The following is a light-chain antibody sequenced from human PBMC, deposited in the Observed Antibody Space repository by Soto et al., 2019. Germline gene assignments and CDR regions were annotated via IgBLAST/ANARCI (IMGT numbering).Light chain of an antibody. CDR1: QSVSSY. V-gene: IGKV3-11*01. CDR3: QQRSNWSWT. CDR2: DAS. Sequence: EIVFTQSPATLSLSPGERATLSCRASQSVSSYLAWYQQKPGQAPRLLIYDASNRATGIPARFSGSGSGTDFTLTISSLEPEDFAVYYCQQRSNWSWTFGQGTKVDI. J-gene: IGKJ1*01.